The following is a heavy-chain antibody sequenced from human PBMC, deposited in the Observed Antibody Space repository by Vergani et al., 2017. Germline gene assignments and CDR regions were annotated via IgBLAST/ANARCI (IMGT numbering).Heavy chain of an antibody. CDR2: IYYSGST. J-gene: IGHJ4*02. CDR1: GGSVSSGSYY. Sequence: QVQLQQWGAGLLKPSETLSLTCTVSGGSVSSGSYYWSWIRQPPGKGLEWIGYIYYSGSTNYNPSLKSRVTISVDTSKNQFSLRLNSVTAADTAVYYCAREEIAVATFDFWGQGTLVTVSS. D-gene: IGHD6-19*01. V-gene: IGHV4-61*01. CDR3: AREEIAVATFDF.